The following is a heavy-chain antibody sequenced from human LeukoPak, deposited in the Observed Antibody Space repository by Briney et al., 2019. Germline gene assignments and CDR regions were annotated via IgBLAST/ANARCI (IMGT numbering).Heavy chain of an antibody. CDR3: ARAFIGSGWYYFDY. Sequence: PGGSLRLSCAASGFTFSSYEMNWVRQAPGKGLEWVSYISSSGNTIYDADSVKGRFTISRDNAKNSLYLQMNRLRAEDTAVYYCARAFIGSGWYYFDYWGQGTLVTVSS. CDR2: ISSSGNTI. V-gene: IGHV3-48*03. CDR1: GFTFSSYE. D-gene: IGHD6-19*01. J-gene: IGHJ4*02.